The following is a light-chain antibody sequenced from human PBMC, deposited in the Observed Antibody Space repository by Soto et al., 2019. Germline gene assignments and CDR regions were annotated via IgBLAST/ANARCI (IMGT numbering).Light chain of an antibody. J-gene: IGKJ5*01. V-gene: IGKV1-39*01. CDR3: QQSHSSPYT. CDR2: AAS. Sequence: DIPMTQSPSSLSASVGDRVTITCRASRSINIYLNWYQQKPGKAPKLLIYAASNLQSGVPSRFSGDGVGTHFTLTISSLQPEDFATCHCQQSHSSPYTFGQGTRLEIK. CDR1: RSINIY.